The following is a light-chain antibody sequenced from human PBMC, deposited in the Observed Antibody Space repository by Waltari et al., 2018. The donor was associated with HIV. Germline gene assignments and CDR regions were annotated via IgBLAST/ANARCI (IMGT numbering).Light chain of an antibody. J-gene: IGLJ3*02. CDR1: SNDVGGYNY. Sequence: QSALTQPASVSGSPGQSITISCTGSSNDVGGYNYVSWYQQHPGKAPRLMIYDVSTRPSGVSDRFAGSKSGDTASLTIAGLQPEDEADYYCESYTSTSVWVCGGGTRLTVL. CDR2: DVS. CDR3: ESYTSTSVWV. V-gene: IGLV2-14*03.